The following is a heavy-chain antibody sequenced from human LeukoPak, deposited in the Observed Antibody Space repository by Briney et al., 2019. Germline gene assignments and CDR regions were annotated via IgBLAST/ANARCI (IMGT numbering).Heavy chain of an antibody. J-gene: IGHJ6*02. D-gene: IGHD6-13*01. V-gene: IGHV1-69*04. CDR2: IIPILGIA. CDR1: GGTFSSYA. Sequence: SVKVSCKASGGTFSSYAISWVRQAPGQGLEWMGRIIPILGIANYAQKFQGRVTITADKSTSTAYMELSSLRSEDTAVYYCAKTVEEQQLVPLSYGMDVWGQGTTVTVSS. CDR3: AKTVEEQQLVPLSYGMDV.